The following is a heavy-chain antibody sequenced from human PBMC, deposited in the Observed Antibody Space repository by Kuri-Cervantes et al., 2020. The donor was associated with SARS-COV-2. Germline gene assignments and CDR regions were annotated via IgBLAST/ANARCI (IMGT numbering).Heavy chain of an antibody. Sequence: GSLRLSCTVSGGSISSYYWSWIRQPPGKGLEWIGYIYYSGSTNYNPSLKSRVTISVDTSKNQFSLKLSSVTAADTAVYYCARVSSRGYDGYYYYYGMDVWGQGTTVTVSS. CDR1: GGSISSYY. V-gene: IGHV4-59*01. CDR3: ARVSSRGYDGYYYYYGMDV. CDR2: IYYSGST. D-gene: IGHD5-12*01. J-gene: IGHJ6*02.